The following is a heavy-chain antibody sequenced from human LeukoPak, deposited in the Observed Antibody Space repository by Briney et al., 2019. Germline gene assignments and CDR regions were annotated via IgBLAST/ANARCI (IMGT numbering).Heavy chain of an antibody. D-gene: IGHD2-21*02. CDR2: IYYSGST. CDR3: ARSCGGDCYSAVHAFDI. CDR1: GGSVSSGSYY. J-gene: IGHJ3*02. Sequence: SETLSLTCTVSGGSVSSGSYYWSWIRQPPGKGLEWIGYIYYSGSTNYNPSLKSRVTISVDTSKNQFSLKLSSATAADTAVYYCARSCGGDCYSAVHAFDIWGQGTMVTVSS. V-gene: IGHV4-61*01.